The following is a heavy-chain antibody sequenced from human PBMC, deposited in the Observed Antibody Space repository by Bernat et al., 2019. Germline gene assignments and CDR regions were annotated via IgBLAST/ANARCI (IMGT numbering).Heavy chain of an antibody. CDR1: GFTLSSNW. CDR2: INTDGTTI. V-gene: IGHV3-74*01. CDR3: AKDLSWNQVDY. J-gene: IGHJ4*02. Sequence: EVQLVESGGGLVQPGGSLRLSCAASGFTLSSNWMHWVRQAPGKGLVWVSRINTDGTTINYADSVKGRFTISRDNAKNTLYLQMNSLRAEDTAVYYCAKDLSWNQVDYWGQGALVTVSS. D-gene: IGHD1-1*01.